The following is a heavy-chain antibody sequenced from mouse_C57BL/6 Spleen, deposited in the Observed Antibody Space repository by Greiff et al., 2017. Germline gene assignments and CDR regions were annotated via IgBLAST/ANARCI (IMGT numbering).Heavy chain of an antibody. CDR1: GFTFSDYG. V-gene: IGHV5-17*01. D-gene: IGHD2-1*01. CDR2: ISSGSSTI. CDR3: ARVYYGNYFDD. Sequence: EVNVVESGGCLVKPGGSLKLSCAASGFTFSDYGMHWVRQAPEKGLEWVEYISSGSSTIYYADKVKGRFTISRDNAKNTLCLQMTSLRSEDTAMYYCARVYYGNYFDDWGQGTTLTVSS. J-gene: IGHJ2*01.